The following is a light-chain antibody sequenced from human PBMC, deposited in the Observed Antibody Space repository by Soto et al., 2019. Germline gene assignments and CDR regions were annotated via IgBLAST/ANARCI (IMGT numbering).Light chain of an antibody. V-gene: IGKV3-20*01. Sequence: ETVLTQSPGTLSLSPGERATLFCRASRSITSNHLAWYQQRPGQAPRLPLYGASSRATGIPDRFSGSGSGTDFTLTISRLEPEDFAVYYCQQHGTSPPSWTFGQGTKVEIK. CDR1: RSITSNH. CDR3: QQHGTSPPSWT. CDR2: GAS. J-gene: IGKJ1*01.